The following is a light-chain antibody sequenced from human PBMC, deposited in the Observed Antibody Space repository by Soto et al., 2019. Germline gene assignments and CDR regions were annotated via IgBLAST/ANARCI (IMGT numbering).Light chain of an antibody. CDR2: EVS. CDR1: SSDLGAYNY. V-gene: IGLV2-14*01. Sequence: QSVLTQPASVSGSPGQSITISCTGTSSDLGAYNYVSWYQQYPGKAPRLLIYEVSNRPSGVSNRFSGSKSGNTASLSISGLQAEDEADYYCSSYTSSSAYVFGTGTKLTVL. J-gene: IGLJ1*01. CDR3: SSYTSSSAYV.